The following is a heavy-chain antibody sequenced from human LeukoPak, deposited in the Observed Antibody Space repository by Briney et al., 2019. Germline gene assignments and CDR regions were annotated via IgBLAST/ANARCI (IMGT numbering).Heavy chain of an antibody. CDR3: ARDREGPNDYGGNAPHY. J-gene: IGHJ4*02. CDR2: IKQDGSEK. V-gene: IGHV3-7*01. D-gene: IGHD4-23*01. Sequence: GGSLRLSCAASGFTFSSYWMSWVRQAPGKGLEWVANIKQDGSEKYYVDSVKGRFTISRDNAKNSLYLQMNSLRAEDTAVYYCARDREGPNDYGGNAPHYWGQGTLVTVSS. CDR1: GFTFSSYW.